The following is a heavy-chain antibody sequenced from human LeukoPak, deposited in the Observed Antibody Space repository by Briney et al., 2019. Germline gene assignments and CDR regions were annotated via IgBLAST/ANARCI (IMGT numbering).Heavy chain of an antibody. CDR3: TPTPSLWFGDPEGLY. CDR1: GFTFSNAW. D-gene: IGHD3-10*01. Sequence: PGGSLRLSCAASGFTFSNAWMSWVRQAPGKGLEWVGRIKSKTDGGTTDYAAPVKGRFTISRDDSKNTLYLQMNSLKTEDTAVYYCTPTPSLWFGDPEGLYWGQGTLVTVSS. CDR2: IKSKTDGGTT. V-gene: IGHV3-15*01. J-gene: IGHJ4*02.